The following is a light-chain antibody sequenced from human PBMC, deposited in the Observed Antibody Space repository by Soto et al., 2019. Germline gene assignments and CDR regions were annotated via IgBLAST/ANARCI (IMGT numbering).Light chain of an antibody. CDR2: GAS. V-gene: IGKV3-15*01. Sequence: EIVMTQSPATLSVSPGERATLPCRASQSVSSNLAWYQQKPGQAPRLLIYGASTRATGIPARFSGSGSGTEFTLTISSLQSEDFAVYYCQQYNNWPLRTFGQGTKVDIK. J-gene: IGKJ1*01. CDR3: QQYNNWPLRT. CDR1: QSVSSN.